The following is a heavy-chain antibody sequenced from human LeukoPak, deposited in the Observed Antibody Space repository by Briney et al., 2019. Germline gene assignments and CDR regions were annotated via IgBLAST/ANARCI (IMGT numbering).Heavy chain of an antibody. V-gene: IGHV3-74*01. CDR3: ARVASGSYNWFDP. J-gene: IGHJ5*02. CDR1: GFTFSRYW. Sequence: GGSLRLSCAASGFTFSRYWMHWVRQAPKKGLAWVSRINTDGSRTTYADSVKGRFTISRDNAKNTVYLQMNSLRAEDTAVYYCARVASGSYNWFDPWGQGTLVTVSS. D-gene: IGHD3-10*01. CDR2: INTDGSRT.